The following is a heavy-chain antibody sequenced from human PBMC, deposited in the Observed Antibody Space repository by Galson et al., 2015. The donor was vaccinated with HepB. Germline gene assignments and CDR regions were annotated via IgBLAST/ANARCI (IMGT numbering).Heavy chain of an antibody. CDR2: ISYDGSNK. J-gene: IGHJ4*02. D-gene: IGHD3-16*01. CDR1: GFTFSSYA. V-gene: IGHV3-30*04. Sequence: SLRLSCAASGFTFSSYAMHWVRQAPGKGLEWVAVISYDGSNKYYADSVKGRFTISRDNSKNTLYLQMNSLRAEDTAVYYCARDIEWTRLGAAGSFDYWGQGTLVTVSS. CDR3: ARDIEWTRLGAAGSFDY.